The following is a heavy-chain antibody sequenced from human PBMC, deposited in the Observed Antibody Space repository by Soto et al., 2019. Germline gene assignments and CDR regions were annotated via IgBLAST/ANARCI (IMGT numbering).Heavy chain of an antibody. Sequence: KTSGTLSLTCTVSGGSNSRDYWSWILQPQGKGLEWIGYIYYSGSTNYNPSLKSRVTISVDTSKNQFSLKLSSVTAADTAVYYCASSHYDYIWGSYRFDYWGQGTLVTVS. CDR1: GGSNSRDY. CDR3: ASSHYDYIWGSYRFDY. CDR2: IYYSGST. J-gene: IGHJ4*02. V-gene: IGHV4-59*08. D-gene: IGHD3-16*02.